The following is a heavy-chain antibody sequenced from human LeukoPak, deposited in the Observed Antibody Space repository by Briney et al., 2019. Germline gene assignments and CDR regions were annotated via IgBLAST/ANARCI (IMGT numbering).Heavy chain of an antibody. CDR3: TRRSVAGSLGRFDP. CDR2: IRSKANSYAT. D-gene: IGHD6-19*01. Sequence: PGGSLRLSCAASGFTFSSYEMNWVRQASGKGLEWVGRIRSKANSYATAYAASVKGRFTISRDDSKNTAYLQMNSLKTEDTAVYYCTRRSVAGSLGRFDPWGQGTLVTVSS. J-gene: IGHJ5*02. V-gene: IGHV3-73*01. CDR1: GFTFSSYE.